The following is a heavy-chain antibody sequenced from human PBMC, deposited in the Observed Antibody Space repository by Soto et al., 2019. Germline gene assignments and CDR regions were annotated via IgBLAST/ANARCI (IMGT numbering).Heavy chain of an antibody. Sequence: ASVKVSCKASGYMFTGYSMHWVRQAPGQGLEWMGWINPNSGATNYAQKVQGRVTLTRDLPTSTAYMELSRLRSDDTAVYYCAREVTMVRGARVYGMDVWGQGTTVTSP. J-gene: IGHJ6*02. V-gene: IGHV1-2*02. D-gene: IGHD3-10*01. CDR1: GYMFTGYS. CDR2: INPNSGAT. CDR3: AREVTMVRGARVYGMDV.